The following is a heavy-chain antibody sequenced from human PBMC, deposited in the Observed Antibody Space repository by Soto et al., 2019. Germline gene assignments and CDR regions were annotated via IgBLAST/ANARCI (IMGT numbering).Heavy chain of an antibody. J-gene: IGHJ6*02. CDR2: INHSGST. Sequence: SETLSLTCAVYGGSFSGYYWSWIRQPPGKGLEWIGEINHSGSTNYTPSLKSRVTISVDTSKNQFSLKLSSVTAADTAVYYCAREAYGSGYYYYYYGMDVWGQGTTVTVSS. V-gene: IGHV4-34*01. D-gene: IGHD3-10*01. CDR1: GGSFSGYY. CDR3: AREAYGSGYYYYYYGMDV.